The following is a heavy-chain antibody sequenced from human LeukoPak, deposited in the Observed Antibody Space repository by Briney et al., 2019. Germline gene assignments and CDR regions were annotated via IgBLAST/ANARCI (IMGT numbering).Heavy chain of an antibody. J-gene: IGHJ4*02. CDR1: GGTFSSYA. D-gene: IGHD1-26*01. V-gene: IGHV1-69*13. CDR2: IIPIFGTA. Sequence: SVKVSCKASGGTFSSYAISWVRQAPGQGLEWMGGIIPIFGTANYAQKFQGRVTITADESTSTAYMELSSLRSEDTAVYYCARDLSGTRGFDYWGQGTLVTVSS. CDR3: ARDLSGTRGFDY.